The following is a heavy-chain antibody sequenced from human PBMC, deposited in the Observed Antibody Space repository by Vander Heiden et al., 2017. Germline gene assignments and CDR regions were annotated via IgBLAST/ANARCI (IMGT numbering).Heavy chain of an antibody. J-gene: IGHJ5*02. CDR1: GFTFADYA. V-gene: IGHV3-9*01. CDR2: ISWNSGSI. CDR3: AKGPPRGIVVVPTGWFDP. Sequence: EVQLVESGGGLVQPGRSLRLSCAASGFTFADYAMHWVRQAPGKGLEWVSGISWNSGSIGYADSVKGRFTISRDNAKNSLYLQMNSLRAEDTALYYCAKGPPRGIVVVPTGWFDPWGQGTLVTVSS. D-gene: IGHD3-22*01.